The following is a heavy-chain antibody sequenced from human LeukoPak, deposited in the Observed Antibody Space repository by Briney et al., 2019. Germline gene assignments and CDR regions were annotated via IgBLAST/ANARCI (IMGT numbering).Heavy chain of an antibody. D-gene: IGHD5-18*01. J-gene: IGHJ4*02. CDR2: IYHSGST. CDR3: ARGEYSYGYDY. Sequence: SQTLSLTCTVSGGSISSGGYYWSWIRQPPGKGLEWIGYIYHSGSTYYNPSLKSRVTISVDTSKNQFSLKLSSVTAADTAVYYCARGEYSYGYDYWGQGTLVTVSS. CDR1: GGSISSGGYY. V-gene: IGHV4-30-2*01.